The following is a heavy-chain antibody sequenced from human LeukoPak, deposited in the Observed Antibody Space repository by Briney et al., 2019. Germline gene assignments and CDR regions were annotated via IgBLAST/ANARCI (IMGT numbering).Heavy chain of an antibody. CDR3: AAPFLTNAFDI. J-gene: IGHJ3*02. Sequence: PGGSLRLSCAASGFTFDDYAMPWVRQAPGKGLEWVSGISWNSGSIGYADSVKGRFTISRDNAKNSLYLQMNSLRAEDTALYYCAAPFLTNAFDIWGQGTMVTVSS. D-gene: IGHD1-1*01. V-gene: IGHV3-9*01. CDR2: ISWNSGSI. CDR1: GFTFDDYA.